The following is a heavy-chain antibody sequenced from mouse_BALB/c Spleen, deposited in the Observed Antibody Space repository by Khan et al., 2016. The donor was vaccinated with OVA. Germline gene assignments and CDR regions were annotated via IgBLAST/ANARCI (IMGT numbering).Heavy chain of an antibody. V-gene: IGHV1-7*01. CDR2: IDPSTGYA. CDR3: ARRGLNGIFVY. Sequence: QVQLKLSGAELAKPGASLKMSCTASGYSFITYWIHWVKQRPGQGLEWIGYIDPSTGYAEYNQKFTDKATLTADKSSSTAYMQLTSLTSEDSAVYYCARRGLNGIFVYWGQGTLVTVSA. CDR1: GYSFITYW. J-gene: IGHJ3*01. D-gene: IGHD1-3*01.